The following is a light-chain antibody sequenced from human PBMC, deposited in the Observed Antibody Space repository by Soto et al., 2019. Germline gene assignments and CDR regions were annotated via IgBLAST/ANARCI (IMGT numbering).Light chain of an antibody. Sequence: IQVTQSPSSLSASVGDRVTITCRASQGINSHVAWYQQKPGKAPKLLINSASTLESGVPSRFSGSGSGTDFTLTISSLQPEDFATYYCQQFKSLPITFGGGTRVEIK. J-gene: IGKJ4*01. CDR2: SAS. CDR3: QQFKSLPIT. V-gene: IGKV1-9*01. CDR1: QGINSH.